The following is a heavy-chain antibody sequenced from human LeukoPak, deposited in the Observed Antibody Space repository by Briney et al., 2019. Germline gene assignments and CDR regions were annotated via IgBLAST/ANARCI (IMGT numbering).Heavy chain of an antibody. D-gene: IGHD6-13*01. CDR3: ARGRFSSSWSGFVDY. J-gene: IGHJ4*02. Sequence: GASVKVSCKASGYTFTGYYMHWVRQAPGQGLEWMGWINPNSGGTNYAQKFQGWVTMTRDTSISTAYMELSRLRSDDTAVYYCARGRFSSSWSGFVDYWGQGTLVTVSS. CDR2: INPNSGGT. V-gene: IGHV1-2*04. CDR1: GYTFTGYY.